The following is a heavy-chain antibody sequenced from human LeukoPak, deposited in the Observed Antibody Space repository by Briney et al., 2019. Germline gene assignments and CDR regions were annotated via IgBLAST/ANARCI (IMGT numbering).Heavy chain of an antibody. CDR3: ARGGATRGRFEN. V-gene: IGHV3-7*01. J-gene: IGHJ4*02. CDR1: GFPYDVQT. CDR2: MKEDGSEI. Sequence: PGGSLRLSCAASGFPYDVQTMSWVRQAPGKGLDWVVSMKEDGSEIYYVDSVKGRFTISRDNSRNSLYLRMNSLRAEDTAVYYCARGGATRGRFENWGQGALVIVSS. D-gene: IGHD1-26*01.